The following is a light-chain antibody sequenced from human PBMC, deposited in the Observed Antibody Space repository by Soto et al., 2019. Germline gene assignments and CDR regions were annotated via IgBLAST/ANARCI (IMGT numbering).Light chain of an antibody. Sequence: QSVLTQPASVSGSPGQSITISCTGTSSDVGSHNLVSWYQQFPGKAPKLIIFEASKRPSGVSNRFSGSKSGSTPSLTISGLQAEDEADYYCCSNAAGSTYVFGSGTKVTVL. CDR1: SSDVGSHNL. CDR2: EAS. J-gene: IGLJ1*01. V-gene: IGLV2-23*01. CDR3: CSNAAGSTYV.